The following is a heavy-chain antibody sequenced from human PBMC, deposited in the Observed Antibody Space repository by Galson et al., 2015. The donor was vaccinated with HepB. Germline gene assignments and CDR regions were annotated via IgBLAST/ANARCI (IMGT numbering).Heavy chain of an antibody. CDR1: GYTFTGYY. CDR2: INPNSGGT. D-gene: IGHD3-3*01. CDR3: ARWVVTIFGAFDI. J-gene: IGHJ3*02. V-gene: IGHV1-2*02. Sequence: SVKVSCKASGYTFTGYYMHWVRQAPGQGLEWIGWINPNSGGTNYAQKFQGRVTMTRDTSISTAYMELSRLRSDDTAVYYCARWVVTIFGAFDIWGQGTMVTVSS.